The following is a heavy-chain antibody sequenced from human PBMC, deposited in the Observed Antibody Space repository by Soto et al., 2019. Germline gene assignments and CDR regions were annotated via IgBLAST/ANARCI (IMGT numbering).Heavy chain of an antibody. CDR3: ARKVATFNLDH. CDR1: GYMLTDYY. CDR2: INPDTGGT. J-gene: IGHJ4*02. Sequence: QVQVVQSGTEVKKPGASVKVSCKASGYMLTDYYMHWVRQAPGRGREWVGWINPDTGGTMYDQKFKGRVTMPRDTAINTAYMELSRLQSDDTAMYYCARKVATFNLDHWGQGTLVTVSS. V-gene: IGHV1-2*02. D-gene: IGHD5-12*01.